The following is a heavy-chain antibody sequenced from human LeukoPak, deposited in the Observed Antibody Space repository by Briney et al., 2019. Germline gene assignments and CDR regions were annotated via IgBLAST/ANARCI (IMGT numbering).Heavy chain of an antibody. Sequence: SETLSLTCAVYGGSFSGYYWSWIRQPPGEGLEWIGYVYYTGSTNYNPSLKSRVSISVDTSKNQFSLKLSSVTAADTAVYYCARVPVNIWENWFDPWGQGTLVTVSS. J-gene: IGHJ5*02. D-gene: IGHD1-26*01. CDR1: GGSFSGYY. CDR2: VYYTGST. V-gene: IGHV4-59*12. CDR3: ARVPVNIWENWFDP.